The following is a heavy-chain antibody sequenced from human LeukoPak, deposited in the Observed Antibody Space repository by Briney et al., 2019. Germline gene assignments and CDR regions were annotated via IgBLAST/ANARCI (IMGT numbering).Heavy chain of an antibody. Sequence: GASVKVSCKASGYIFDIYAMIWVRQAPGQGLELMGWINTNTGIPTYAQGFTGRFVFSLDTSVSTAYLQISSLKAEDTAVYYCARAGVEMATISFLYYYYYMDVWGKGTTVTVSS. CDR1: GYIFDIYA. CDR2: INTNTGIP. D-gene: IGHD5-24*01. J-gene: IGHJ6*03. V-gene: IGHV7-4-1*02. CDR3: ARAGVEMATISFLYYYYYMDV.